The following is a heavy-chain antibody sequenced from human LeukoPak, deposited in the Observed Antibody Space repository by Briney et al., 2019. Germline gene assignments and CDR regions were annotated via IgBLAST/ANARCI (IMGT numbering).Heavy chain of an antibody. CDR2: IKSDGSST. J-gene: IGHJ4*02. CDR3: ARDYYVSGDY. D-gene: IGHD3-10*01. V-gene: IGHV3-74*01. Sequence: GGSLRLSCAASGFTFSNYLMLWVRQAPGKGLVWVSRIKSDGSSTGYADSVKGRFTISRDNAKNTLYLQMNSLRAEDTAVYYCARDYYVSGDYWGRGTLVTVSS. CDR1: GFTFSNYL.